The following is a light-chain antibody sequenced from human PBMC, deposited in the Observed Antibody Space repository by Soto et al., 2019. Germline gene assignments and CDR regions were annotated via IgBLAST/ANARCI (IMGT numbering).Light chain of an antibody. CDR1: QSVSSSY. J-gene: IGKJ2*01. V-gene: IGKV3-20*01. Sequence: DIVLTQSPGILSLSPGERATLSCRASQSVSSSYLAWYQQKTGQAPRLLIYGASNRATGIPGRFSASGSKTNFTLTITRLEPEDCAVYYCQQYGSSPPYTFGQGTKLEIK. CDR2: GAS. CDR3: QQYGSSPPYT.